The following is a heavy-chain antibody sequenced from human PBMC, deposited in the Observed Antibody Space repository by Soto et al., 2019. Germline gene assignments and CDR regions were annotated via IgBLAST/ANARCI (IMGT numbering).Heavy chain of an antibody. CDR1: GYTFTSYY. CDR2: INPSGGST. J-gene: IGHJ6*02. V-gene: IGHV1-46*01. Sequence: ASVKVSCKASGYTFTSYYMHWVRQAPGHGLEWMGIINPSGGSTSYAQKFQGRVTMTRDTSTSTVYMELSSLRSEDTAVYYCARDPDSTILGVVNRPYYYGMDVWGQGTTVTVSS. CDR3: ARDPDSTILGVVNRPYYYGMDV. D-gene: IGHD3-3*01.